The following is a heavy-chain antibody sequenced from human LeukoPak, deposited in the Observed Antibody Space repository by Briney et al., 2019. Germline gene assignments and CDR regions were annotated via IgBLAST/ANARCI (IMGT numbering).Heavy chain of an antibody. J-gene: IGHJ4*02. D-gene: IGHD4-23*01. CDR1: GFTFSSYW. CDR2: IASDGSST. CDR3: ARSRAHGNYY. Sequence: GGSLRLSCATSGFTFSSYWMNWVRQAPGKGLVWVSRIASDGSSTTYADSVKGRFSISRDNAKNTLYLQMNSLRVEDTAVYYRARSRAHGNYYRGQGTLVTVSS. V-gene: IGHV3-74*01.